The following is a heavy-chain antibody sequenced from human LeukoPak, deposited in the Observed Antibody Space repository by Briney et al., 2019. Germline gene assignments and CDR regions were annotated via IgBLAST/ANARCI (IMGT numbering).Heavy chain of an antibody. D-gene: IGHD3-16*01. CDR2: IWYDGSDK. CDR1: GFTFSSHG. J-gene: IGHJ4*02. Sequence: GGSLRLSCAASGFTFSSHGMHWVRQAPDKGLEWVAVIWYDGSDKSVKGRFTISRDNSKNTLYLQMTSLRADDTAVYYCARDRVLHYFDYWGQGALVTVSS. CDR3: ARDRVLHYFDY. V-gene: IGHV3-33*01.